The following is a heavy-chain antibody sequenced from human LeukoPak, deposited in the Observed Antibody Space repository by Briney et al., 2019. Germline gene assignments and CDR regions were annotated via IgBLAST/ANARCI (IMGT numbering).Heavy chain of an antibody. Sequence: PSETLSLTCAVSGYSISSGYYWGWIRQPPGKGLEWIGSIYHSGSTYYNPSLKSRVTISVDTSKNQFSLKLSFVTAADTAVYYCAGYCSGGSCYPGHFDYWGQGTLVTVSS. V-gene: IGHV4-38-2*01. CDR3: AGYCSGGSCYPGHFDY. J-gene: IGHJ4*02. CDR1: GYSISSGYY. D-gene: IGHD2-15*01. CDR2: IYHSGST.